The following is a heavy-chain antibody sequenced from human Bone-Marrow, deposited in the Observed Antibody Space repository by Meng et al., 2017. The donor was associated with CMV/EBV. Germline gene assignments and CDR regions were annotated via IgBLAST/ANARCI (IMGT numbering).Heavy chain of an antibody. CDR3: ARDLVMRRYTSNPEGWFDH. J-gene: IGHJ5*02. Sequence: SETLSLTCAVSGFSISSSNWWCWVRQPPGKGLEWIGEIYHSGSTNYNPSLKSRVTISVDKSKNQFSLKLSSVTAADTAVYYCARDLVMRRYTSNPEGWFDHWGQGTRVTVSS. CDR1: GFSISSSNW. D-gene: IGHD1-14*01. CDR2: IYHSGST. V-gene: IGHV4-4*02.